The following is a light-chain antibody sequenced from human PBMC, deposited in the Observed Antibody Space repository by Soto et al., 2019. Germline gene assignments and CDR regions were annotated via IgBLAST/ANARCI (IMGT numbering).Light chain of an antibody. CDR1: QSVSSY. CDR3: QQRSNWPST. CDR2: DAS. V-gene: IGKV3-11*01. J-gene: IGKJ5*01. Sequence: EIVLTHSPATLSLSPCERATLSSRASQSVSSYLAWYQQKPGQAPRLLIYDASNRATGIPARFSGSGSGTDFTLTISSLEPEDFAVYYCQQRSNWPSTFGQGTRLENK.